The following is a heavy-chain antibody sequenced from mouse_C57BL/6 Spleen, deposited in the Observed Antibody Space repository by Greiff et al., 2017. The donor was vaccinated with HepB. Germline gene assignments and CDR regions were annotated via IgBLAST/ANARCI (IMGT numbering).Heavy chain of an antibody. J-gene: IGHJ3*01. CDR1: GYSITSGYY. CDR3: AREGGISQGFAY. D-gene: IGHD1-3*01. V-gene: IGHV3-6*01. CDR2: ISYDGSN. Sequence: DVQLQESGPGLVKPSQSLSLTCSVTGYSITSGYYWNWIRQFPGNKLEWMGYISYDGSNNYNPSLKNRISITRDTSKNQFFLKLNSVTTEDTATYYCAREGGISQGFAYWGQGTLVTVSA.